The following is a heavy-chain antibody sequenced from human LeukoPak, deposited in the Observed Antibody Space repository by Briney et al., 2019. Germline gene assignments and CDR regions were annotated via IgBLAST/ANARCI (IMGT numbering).Heavy chain of an antibody. CDR1: GGSISSSSYY. CDR2: IYYSGST. D-gene: IGHD3-9*01. V-gene: IGHV4-39*07. Sequence: PSETLSLTCTVSGGSISSSSYYWGWIRQPPGKGLEWIGSIYYSGSTYYNPSLKSRVTISVDTSKNQFSLKLSSVTAADTAVYYCARGGFDWLLSALDYWGQGTLVTVSS. CDR3: ARGGFDWLLSALDY. J-gene: IGHJ4*02.